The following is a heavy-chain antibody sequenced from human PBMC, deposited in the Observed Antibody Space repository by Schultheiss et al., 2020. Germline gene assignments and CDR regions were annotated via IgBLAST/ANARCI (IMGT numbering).Heavy chain of an antibody. CDR1: GFTFSSYA. D-gene: IGHD5-18*01. Sequence: GGSLRLSCAASGFTFSSYAMHWVRQAPGKGLEWVSSISSSSSYIYYADSVKGRFTISRDNAKNSLYLQMNSLRAEDTAVYYCARDFIQLWFRTDYYGMDVWGQGTTVTVSS. V-gene: IGHV3-21*01. CDR3: ARDFIQLWFRTDYYGMDV. CDR2: ISSSSSYI. J-gene: IGHJ6*02.